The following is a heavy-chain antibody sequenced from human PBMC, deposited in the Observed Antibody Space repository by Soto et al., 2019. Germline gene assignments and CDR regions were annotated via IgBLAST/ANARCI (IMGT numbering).Heavy chain of an antibody. J-gene: IGHJ4*02. D-gene: IGHD3-3*01. CDR3: AREKGSLRFFDY. Sequence: GGSLRLSCAAYGFTFSDYYMSWIRQAPGKGLEWVSYISSSSTYTNYAGSVKGRFTISRDNAKNSLYLQMNSLRAEDTAVYYCAREKGSLRFFDYWGQGTLVTVSS. V-gene: IGHV3-11*06. CDR1: GFTFSDYY. CDR2: ISSSSTYT.